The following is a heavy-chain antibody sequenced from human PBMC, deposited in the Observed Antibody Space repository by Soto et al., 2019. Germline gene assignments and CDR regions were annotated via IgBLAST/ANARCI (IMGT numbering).Heavy chain of an antibody. CDR3: ARGIPIQGDAPGKNFFDY. CDR1: VGFFSGYY. V-gene: IGHV4-34*01. D-gene: IGHD2-21*01. Sequence: SATLSLTCAVYVGFFSGYYWSWIRPPPGKGLEWIGEINHSGSTNQSPFLKSRVSISVDTSKNQFSLKVRSVTAADTAVYYCARGIPIQGDAPGKNFFDYWGLGTLVTVSS. J-gene: IGHJ4*02. CDR2: INHSGST.